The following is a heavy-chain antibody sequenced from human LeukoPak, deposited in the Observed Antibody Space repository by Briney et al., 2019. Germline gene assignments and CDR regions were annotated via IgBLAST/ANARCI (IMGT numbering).Heavy chain of an antibody. Sequence: SETLSLTCTVSGGSISSYYWSWIRQPPGKGLEWIGYIYYSGSTYYNASLKSRVTMSVDTSKNQFSLKLGSVTAADTAIYSCARHLRGAVVHFDSWGQGSLVTVSS. CDR2: IYYSGST. J-gene: IGHJ4*02. D-gene: IGHD2-15*01. CDR1: GGSISSYY. CDR3: ARHLRGAVVHFDS. V-gene: IGHV4-59*04.